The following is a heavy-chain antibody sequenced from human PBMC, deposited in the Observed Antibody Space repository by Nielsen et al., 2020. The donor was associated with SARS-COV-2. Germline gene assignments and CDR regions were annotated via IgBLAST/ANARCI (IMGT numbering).Heavy chain of an antibody. CDR1: GFSLSTSGVG. J-gene: IGHJ5*02. CDR2: IYWNDDK. CDR3: AHRQREPYGEPQSRWFDP. V-gene: IGHV2-5*01. Sequence: SGPTLVKPTQTLTLTCTFSGFSLSTSGVGVGWIRQPPGKALEWLALIYWNDDKRYSPSLKSRLTITKDTSKNQVVLTMTNIDPVDTATYYCAHRQREPYGEPQSRWFDPWGQGTLVTVSS. D-gene: IGHD4-17*01.